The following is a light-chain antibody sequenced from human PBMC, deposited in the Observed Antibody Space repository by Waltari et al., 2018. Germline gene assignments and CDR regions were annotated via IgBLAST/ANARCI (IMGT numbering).Light chain of an antibody. CDR2: AVN. V-gene: IGLV2-14*03. Sequence: QSALTQPASVSGSPGQSITISCTGTSSDVGVHNYVSWYQQHPGKAPKLRMYAVNKRTLGVSDRFSGSRAGNTASLTISWLQAEDEADYYCSSYTTSNTWVFGGGTKLTVL. CDR3: SSYTTSNTWV. CDR1: SSDVGVHNY. J-gene: IGLJ3*02.